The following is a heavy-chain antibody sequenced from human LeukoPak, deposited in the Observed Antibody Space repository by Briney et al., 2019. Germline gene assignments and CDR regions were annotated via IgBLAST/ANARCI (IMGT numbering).Heavy chain of an antibody. CDR2: IRYDGSNK. J-gene: IGHJ3*02. D-gene: IGHD6-6*01. V-gene: IGHV3-30*02. CDR3: AKDFIAARPSLRGAFDI. CDR1: GFTFSSYG. Sequence: PGGSLRLSCAASGFTFSSYGMHWVRQAPGKGLEWVAFIRYDGSNKYYADSVKGRFTISRDNSKNTLYLQMNSLRAEDTAVYYCAKDFIAARPSLRGAFDIWGQGAMVTVSS.